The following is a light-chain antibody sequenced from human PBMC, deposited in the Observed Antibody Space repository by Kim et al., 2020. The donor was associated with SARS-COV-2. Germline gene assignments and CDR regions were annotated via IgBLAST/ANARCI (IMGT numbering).Light chain of an antibody. CDR3: QVWDSSTVV. V-gene: IGLV3-9*01. Sequence: SVALGQTARITCGGNNIGSKNVHWYQQKPGQAPVLVIYRDSNRPSGIPERFSDSNSGNTATLTISRAQAGDEADYYCQVWDSSTVVFGGGTQLTVL. CDR1: NIGSKN. J-gene: IGLJ2*01. CDR2: RDS.